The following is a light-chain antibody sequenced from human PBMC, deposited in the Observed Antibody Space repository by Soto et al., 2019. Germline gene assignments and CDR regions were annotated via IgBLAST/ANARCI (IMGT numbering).Light chain of an antibody. Sequence: IQTTQSPSSLSASVGYRLTITCRASQSVRTYLNWSQQIPVKAPNIVIYGVSTLHSGVPSRFTGSGAGTDCTRTISSLQPDDVETYDCQHYNWYSEAFGRGTKVDIK. CDR1: QSVRTY. J-gene: IGKJ1*01. CDR3: QHYNWYSEA. CDR2: GVS. V-gene: IGKV1-39*01.